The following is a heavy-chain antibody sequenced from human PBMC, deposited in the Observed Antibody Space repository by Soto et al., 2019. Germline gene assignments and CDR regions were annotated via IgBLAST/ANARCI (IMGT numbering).Heavy chain of an antibody. CDR3: ARRGTISSAHHFDH. V-gene: IGHV3-11*01. D-gene: IGHD6-6*01. CDR1: GFTFSGYN. J-gene: IGHJ4*02. CDR2: ITSSGSNT. Sequence: QVQLVESGGGLVKPGGSLRLSCAASGFTFSGYNMSWIRQAPGKGLEWVSYITSSGSNTFDAESVKGRFTISRDNTMNLLYLQMNSLSAEDTAVYYCARRGTISSAHHFDHWGQGTQVTVSS.